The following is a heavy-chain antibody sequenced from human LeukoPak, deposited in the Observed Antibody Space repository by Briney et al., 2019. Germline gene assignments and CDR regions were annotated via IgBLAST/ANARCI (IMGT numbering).Heavy chain of an antibody. D-gene: IGHD3-22*01. CDR2: IGAYNGNT. V-gene: IGHV1-18*01. Sequence: ASVKVSCKASGYTFTSYGISWVRQAPGQGLEWMGWIGAYNGNTNYAQKLQGRVTMTTDTSTSTAYMELRSLRSDDTAVYYCARDQFYYDSSGYPAFGYWGQGTLVTVSS. CDR1: GYTFTSYG. CDR3: ARDQFYYDSSGYPAFGY. J-gene: IGHJ4*02.